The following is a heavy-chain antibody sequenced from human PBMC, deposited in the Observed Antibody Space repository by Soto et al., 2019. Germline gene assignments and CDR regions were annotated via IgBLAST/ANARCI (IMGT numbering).Heavy chain of an antibody. D-gene: IGHD3-3*01. V-gene: IGHV3-30-3*01. CDR3: ARQTYYDFWSGYWAPYYFDY. Sequence: QVQLVESGGGVVQPGRSLRLSCAASGFTFSSYAMHWVRQAPGKGLEWVAVISYDGSNKYYADSVKGRFTISRDNSKNTRYLQMNSLRAGDTAVYYCARQTYYDFWSGYWAPYYFDYWGQGTLVTVSS. J-gene: IGHJ4*02. CDR2: ISYDGSNK. CDR1: GFTFSSYA.